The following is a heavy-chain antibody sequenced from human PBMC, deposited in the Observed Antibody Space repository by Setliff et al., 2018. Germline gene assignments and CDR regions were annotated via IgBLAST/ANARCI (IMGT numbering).Heavy chain of an antibody. Sequence: PGESLKISCEGSGYSFTSHWIGWVRQMPGKGLEWMGIIYPRDSDTRYSPSFQGQVTISADKSSSTAYLQGSSLKASDTAIYYCARGRRDGYKAGFDPWGQGTLVTVSS. D-gene: IGHD5-12*01. J-gene: IGHJ5*02. CDR1: GYSFTSHW. CDR3: ARGRRDGYKAGFDP. CDR2: IYPRDSDT. V-gene: IGHV5-51*01.